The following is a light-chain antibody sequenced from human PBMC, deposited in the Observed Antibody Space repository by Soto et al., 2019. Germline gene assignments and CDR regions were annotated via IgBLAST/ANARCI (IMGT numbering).Light chain of an antibody. CDR3: QQYNSNLIT. CDR1: QSVSNC. Sequence: DIQMTQSPSTLSASVGDRVTITCRASQSVSNCLAWYQQKPGKAPKLLIYKASSLESGVPSRFSGSGSGTEFTLTISSLQPEDFATYYCQQYNSNLITFGQGTRLEIK. V-gene: IGKV1-5*03. J-gene: IGKJ5*01. CDR2: KAS.